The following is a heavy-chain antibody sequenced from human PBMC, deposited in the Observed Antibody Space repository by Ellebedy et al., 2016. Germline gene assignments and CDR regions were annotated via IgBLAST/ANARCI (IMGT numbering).Heavy chain of an antibody. CDR2: IYHSGST. CDR1: GGSFSGYY. V-gene: IGHV4-34*01. D-gene: IGHD2-15*01. Sequence: SETLSLTCAVYGGSFSGYYWSWIRQPPGKGLEWIGYIYHSGSTYYNPSLKSRLTIAVDRSKNKFSLKLSSVTAADTAVYYCAREPLPYCSGGSCYGNACDIWGQGTMVTVSS. J-gene: IGHJ3*02. CDR3: AREPLPYCSGGSCYGNACDI.